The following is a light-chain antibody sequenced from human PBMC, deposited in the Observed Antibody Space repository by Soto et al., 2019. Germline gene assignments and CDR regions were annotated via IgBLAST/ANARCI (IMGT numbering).Light chain of an antibody. V-gene: IGKV3-20*01. CDR1: QSVSSSSY. Sequence: EIVLTQSPGTLSLSPGERATLSCRASQSVSSSSYLSWYQQKPGQAPRLLIYGASNRATGVPDRFSGSGSGTDFTLTISRLEPEAFAIYYCQQYVSSPRGFTFGPGTKVDIK. J-gene: IGKJ3*01. CDR2: GAS. CDR3: QQYVSSPRGFT.